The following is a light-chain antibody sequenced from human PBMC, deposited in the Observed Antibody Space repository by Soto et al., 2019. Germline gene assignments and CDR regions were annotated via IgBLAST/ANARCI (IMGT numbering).Light chain of an antibody. CDR2: GAS. J-gene: IGKJ1*01. V-gene: IGKV3-20*01. CDR1: QSVSINY. Sequence: EIVLTQSPGTLSLSPGERATLSCRASQSVSINYLAWYQQKPGQAPRLLIYGASIRATGIPDRFSGSGSGTDFTLTVSRLEPEAFAAYYCQHYGTSSWTFGQGIKVDI. CDR3: QHYGTSSWT.